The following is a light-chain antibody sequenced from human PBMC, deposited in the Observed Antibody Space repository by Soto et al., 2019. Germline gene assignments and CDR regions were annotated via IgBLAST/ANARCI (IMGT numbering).Light chain of an antibody. Sequence: EIVLTQSPATLSLSPGESAALSCRASQSVSSYLAWYQHKPGQAPRLLIYDASNRATGIPARFSGSGSGTDFTLTISCLDPEDFAIYYCQQRSDGLTFGGGTKVEIK. CDR3: QQRSDGLT. CDR1: QSVSSY. V-gene: IGKV3-11*01. CDR2: DAS. J-gene: IGKJ4*01.